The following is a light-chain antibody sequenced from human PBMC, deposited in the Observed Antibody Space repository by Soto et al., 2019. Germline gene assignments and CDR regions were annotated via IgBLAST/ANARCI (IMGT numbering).Light chain of an antibody. Sequence: QSALTQPASVSGSPGQSITISCTGSSSDIGGYNSVSWYQQHPGKAPKLMIFEVNNRPSGFSDRFSGSKSGNTASLTISGLEAEDEDDYYCSSYTSTSPLCVLFGTGTKLTVL. CDR1: SSDIGGYNS. CDR3: SSYTSTSPLCVL. CDR2: EVN. J-gene: IGLJ2*01. V-gene: IGLV2-14*01.